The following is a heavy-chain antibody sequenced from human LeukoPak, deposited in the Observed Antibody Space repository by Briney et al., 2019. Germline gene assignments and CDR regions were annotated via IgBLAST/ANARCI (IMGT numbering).Heavy chain of an antibody. V-gene: IGHV3-21*01. CDR2: ISSSSSYI. CDR1: GFTFSSYS. J-gene: IGHJ4*02. D-gene: IGHD6-13*01. Sequence: GGSLRLSCAASGFTFSSYSMNWVRQAPGKGLEWVSSISSSSSYIYYADSVRGRFTISRGNAKNSLYLQMNSLRAEDTAVYYCARDDIAAADTVDHWGQGTLVTVSS. CDR3: ARDDIAAADTVDH.